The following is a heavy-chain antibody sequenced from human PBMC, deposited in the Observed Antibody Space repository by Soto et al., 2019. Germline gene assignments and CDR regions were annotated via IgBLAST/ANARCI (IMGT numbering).Heavy chain of an antibody. CDR3: AKVVVGATSHSDFDS. Sequence: PSETLSLTCTVSGDSISSSNSHWGWTRQPPGKGLEYIGSVYYGGAIFYSGNIYYNPSLKSRVTISVDTSKNQFSLKLTSVTAADTAVYYCAKVVVGATSHSDFDSWGQGTLVTVSS. CDR2: VYYGGAIFYSGNI. J-gene: IGHJ4*02. CDR1: GDSISSSNSH. D-gene: IGHD2-15*01. V-gene: IGHV4-39*01.